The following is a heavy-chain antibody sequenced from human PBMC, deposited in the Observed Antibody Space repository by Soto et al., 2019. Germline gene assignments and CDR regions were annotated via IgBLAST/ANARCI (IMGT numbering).Heavy chain of an antibody. J-gene: IGHJ6*03. CDR2: ISWNSGSI. Sequence: EVQLVESGGGLVQPGRSLRLSCAASGFTFDDYAMHWVRQAPGKGLEWVSGISWNSGSIGYADSVKGRFTISRDNAKNSLYLQMNSLRAEDTALYYCAKDNLMRGAYYYYYMDVWGKGTTVTVSS. CDR1: GFTFDDYA. D-gene: IGHD4-17*01. V-gene: IGHV3-9*01. CDR3: AKDNLMRGAYYYYYMDV.